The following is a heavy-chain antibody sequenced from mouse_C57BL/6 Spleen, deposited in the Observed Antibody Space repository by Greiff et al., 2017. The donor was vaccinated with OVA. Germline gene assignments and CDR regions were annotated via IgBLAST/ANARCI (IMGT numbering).Heavy chain of an antibody. V-gene: IGHV2-2*01. Sequence: VQLQQSGPGLVQPSQRLSITCTVSGFSLTSYGVHWVRQSPGKGLEWLGVICSGGSTDYNAAFISRLSISKDNSKSQVFFKKNSLQADDTAIYYCARGIYYEAWFAYWGQGTLVTVSA. CDR2: ICSGGST. J-gene: IGHJ3*01. CDR3: ARGIYYEAWFAY. D-gene: IGHD2-4*01. CDR1: GFSLTSYG.